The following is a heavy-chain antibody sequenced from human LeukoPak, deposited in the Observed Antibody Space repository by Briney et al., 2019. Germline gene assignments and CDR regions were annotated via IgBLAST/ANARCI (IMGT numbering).Heavy chain of an antibody. D-gene: IGHD5-24*01. V-gene: IGHV3-73*01. CDR3: IQGGGGYNYDAFDI. Sequence: GGSLRLSCAASGLTFSGSTIHWVRQASGKGLEWVGRIRSKANNYATAYAASVKGRFTISRDDSKNTAYLQMNSLKTEDTAVYYCIQGGGGYNYDAFDIWGQGTMVTVSS. CDR2: IRSKANNYAT. J-gene: IGHJ3*02. CDR1: GLTFSGST.